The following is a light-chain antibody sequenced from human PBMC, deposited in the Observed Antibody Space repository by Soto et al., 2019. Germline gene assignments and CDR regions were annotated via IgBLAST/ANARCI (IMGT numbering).Light chain of an antibody. V-gene: IGKV3-15*01. CDR1: QSVASN. CDR2: GAS. J-gene: IGKJ2*01. Sequence: EIVMTQSPATLSVSPGERDTLSCRASQSVASNLAWYQHKPGQAPRLLIYGASTRATGIPARFSGSGSGTEFTLTINSLQSEDFAVYYCQQYSNWPQTFGQGTKLEIK. CDR3: QQYSNWPQT.